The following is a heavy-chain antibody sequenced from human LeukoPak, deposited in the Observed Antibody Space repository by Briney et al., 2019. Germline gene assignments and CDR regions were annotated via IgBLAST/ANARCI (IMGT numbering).Heavy chain of an antibody. CDR1: GYTFTGYH. D-gene: IGHD5-24*01. V-gene: IGHV1-18*04. Sequence: GASVKVSCKASGYTFTGYHVHWVRQAPGQGLEWMGWISAYNGNTNYAQKLQGRVTMTTDTSTSTAYMELRSLRSDDTAVYYCARDQRGDGYNEDAFDIWGQGTMVTVSS. J-gene: IGHJ3*02. CDR2: ISAYNGNT. CDR3: ARDQRGDGYNEDAFDI.